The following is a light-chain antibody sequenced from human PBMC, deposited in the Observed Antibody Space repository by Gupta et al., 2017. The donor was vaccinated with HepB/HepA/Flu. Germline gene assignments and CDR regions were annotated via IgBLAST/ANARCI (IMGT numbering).Light chain of an antibody. CDR3: MQAIQSPWT. CDR2: LGS. CDR1: HSLLHSNGYNY. V-gene: IGKV2-28*01. Sequence: DIVITQSPLSLPVTPREPAPISCRSSHSLLHSNGYNYLDWYLQKPGQSPQLLIYLGSNRASGVPDRFSGSGSGTDFTLKISRVEAEDVGAYYCMQAIQSPWTFGQGTKVEIK. J-gene: IGKJ1*01.